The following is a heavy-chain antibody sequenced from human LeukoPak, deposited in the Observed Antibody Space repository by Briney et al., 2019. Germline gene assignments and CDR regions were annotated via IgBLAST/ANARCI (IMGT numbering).Heavy chain of an antibody. J-gene: IGHJ6*02. D-gene: IGHD3-3*01. CDR2: INPNSGGT. V-gene: IGHV1-2*02. CDR1: GYTFTGYY. Sequence: ASVKVSCKASGYTFTGYYMHWVRQAPGQGLEWMGWINPNSGGTNYAQKFQGRVTMTRDTSSSTAYMELSRLRSDDTAVYYCARGYDPPPYYYYYGMDVWGQGTTVTVSS. CDR3: ARGYDPPPYYYYYGMDV.